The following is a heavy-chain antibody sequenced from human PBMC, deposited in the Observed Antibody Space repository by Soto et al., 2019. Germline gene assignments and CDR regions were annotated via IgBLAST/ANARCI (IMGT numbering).Heavy chain of an antibody. CDR1: GFTFSSYG. J-gene: IGHJ4*02. CDR2: ISYDGSNK. V-gene: IGHV3-30*18. Sequence: PGGSLRLSCAASGFTFSSYGMHWVRQAPGKGLEWVAVISYDGSNKYYADSVKGRFTISRDNSKNTLYLQMNSLRAEDTAVYYCAKVYYDFRSGYYPTQDFDYWGQGTLVTVSS. D-gene: IGHD3-3*01. CDR3: AKVYYDFRSGYYPTQDFDY.